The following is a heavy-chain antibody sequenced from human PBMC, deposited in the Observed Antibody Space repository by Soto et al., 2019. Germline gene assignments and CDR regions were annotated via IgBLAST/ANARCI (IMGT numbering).Heavy chain of an antibody. D-gene: IGHD6-19*01. J-gene: IGHJ5*02. Sequence: PGGSLRLSCAASGFTFSSYSMNWVRQAPGKGLEWVSCISSSSSYIYYADSVKGRFTISRDNAKNSLYLQMNSLRAEDTAVYYCARVAVAGSNWFDPWGQGTLVTVSS. CDR3: ARVAVAGSNWFDP. V-gene: IGHV3-21*01. CDR2: ISSSSSYI. CDR1: GFTFSSYS.